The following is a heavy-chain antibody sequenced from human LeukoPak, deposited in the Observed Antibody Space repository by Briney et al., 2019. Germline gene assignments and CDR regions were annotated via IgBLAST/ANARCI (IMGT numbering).Heavy chain of an antibody. Sequence: GGSLRLSCAASGFTFSDYYMSWIRQAPGKGLEWVSYISSSGSTIYYADSVKGRFTISRDNAKNSLYLQMNSLRAEDTAVYYCAKVDSSGYYAYYFDYWGQGTLVTVSS. CDR2: ISSSGSTI. CDR3: AKVDSSGYYAYYFDY. V-gene: IGHV3-11*01. J-gene: IGHJ4*02. CDR1: GFTFSDYY. D-gene: IGHD3-22*01.